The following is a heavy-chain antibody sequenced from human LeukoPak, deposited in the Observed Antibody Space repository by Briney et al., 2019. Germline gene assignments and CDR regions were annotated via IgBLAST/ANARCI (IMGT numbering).Heavy chain of an antibody. CDR1: GFTFSSYA. J-gene: IGHJ4*02. Sequence: GGSLRLSCAASGFTFSSYAMHRVRQAPGKGLEWVAVISYDGSNKYYADSVKGRFTISRDNSKNTLYLQMNSLRAEDTAVYYCARDRRDSSGYYLWYFDYWGQGTLVTVSS. CDR2: ISYDGSNK. CDR3: ARDRRDSSGYYLWYFDY. D-gene: IGHD3-22*01. V-gene: IGHV3-30-3*01.